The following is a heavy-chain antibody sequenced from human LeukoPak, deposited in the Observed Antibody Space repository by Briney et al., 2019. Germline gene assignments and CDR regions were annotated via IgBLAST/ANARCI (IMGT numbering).Heavy chain of an antibody. J-gene: IGHJ4*02. Sequence: KPSETLSLTCTVSSGSISSYYWGWIRQPPGKGLEWIGSIYYSGSTNYNPSLKSRVSISVATSKNQFSLKLSSVTAADTAVYYCARQAYCSSSSCYPFDYWGQGTLVTVSS. D-gene: IGHD2-2*01. CDR3: ARQAYCSSSSCYPFDY. CDR1: SGSISSYY. V-gene: IGHV4-59*01. CDR2: IYYSGST.